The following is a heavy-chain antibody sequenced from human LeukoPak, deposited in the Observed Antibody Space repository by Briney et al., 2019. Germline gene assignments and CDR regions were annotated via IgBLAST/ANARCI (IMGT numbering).Heavy chain of an antibody. V-gene: IGHV3-43*02. D-gene: IGHD3-16*01. CDR3: AKDNQRGGFQH. CDR2: ISGDGATT. CDR1: GFSSDDNA. Sequence: GGSLRLSCAASGFSSDDNAMYWVRHAPGEGVEWVSLISGDGATTHYADSVKGRFNISRDNSKSSLYLQMNSLRSEDSALYYCAKDNQRGGFQHWGQGTLVTVSS. J-gene: IGHJ1*01.